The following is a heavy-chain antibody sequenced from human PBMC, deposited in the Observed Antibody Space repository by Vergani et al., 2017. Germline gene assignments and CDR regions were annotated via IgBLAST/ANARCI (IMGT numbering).Heavy chain of an antibody. D-gene: IGHD3-9*01. CDR2: IYYSGST. Sequence: QVQLQESGPGLVKPSETLSLTCTVSGGSISSYYWSWIRQPPGKGLEWIGDIYYSGSTNYNPSLNSRVTISVDTAKNQFSLKLGSVTAADTAVYYCAGVDDILTGYTFDYWGQGTLVTVSS. J-gene: IGHJ4*02. V-gene: IGHV4-59*01. CDR3: AGVDDILTGYTFDY. CDR1: GGSISSYY.